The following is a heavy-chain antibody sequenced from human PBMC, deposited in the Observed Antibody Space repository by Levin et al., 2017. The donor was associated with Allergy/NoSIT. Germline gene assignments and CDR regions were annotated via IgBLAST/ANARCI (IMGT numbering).Heavy chain of an antibody. J-gene: IGHJ3*02. CDR1: GGSISSYY. Sequence: SCTVSGGSISSYYWSWIRQPPGKGLEWIGYIYSSGSTNYNPSLKSRVTISVDTSKNQFSLKLSSVTAADTAVFYCARRGSHSSGWYFAFDIWGQGTMVTVSS. V-gene: IGHV4-59*08. D-gene: IGHD6-13*01. CDR2: IYSSGST. CDR3: ARRGSHSSGWYFAFDI.